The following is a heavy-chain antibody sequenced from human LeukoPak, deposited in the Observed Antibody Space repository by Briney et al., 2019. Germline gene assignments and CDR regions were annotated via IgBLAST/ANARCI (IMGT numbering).Heavy chain of an antibody. D-gene: IGHD3-22*01. Sequence: ASVTVSCKASGYTFTSYGISWVRQAPGQGLEWMGWISAYNGNTNYAQKLQGRVTMTTDTSTSTAYMELRSLRSDDTAVYYCARVYAYYDSSGHDYWGQGTLVTVPS. CDR3: ARVYAYYDSSGHDY. J-gene: IGHJ4*02. V-gene: IGHV1-18*01. CDR2: ISAYNGNT. CDR1: GYTFTSYG.